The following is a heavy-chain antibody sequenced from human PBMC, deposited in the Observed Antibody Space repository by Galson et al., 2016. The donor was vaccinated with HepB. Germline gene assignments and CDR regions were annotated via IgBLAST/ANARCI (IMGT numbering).Heavy chain of an antibody. CDR2: ISGSGYII. D-gene: IGHD5-12*01. J-gene: IGHJ4*02. CDR1: GFTFNSHK. CDR3: AREGAYSGNDFGGGFDF. Sequence: SLRLSCAASGFTFNSHKMQWVRQAPGKGLEWLSDISGSGYIIQYADSVKGRFTTSRDNAKYSLFLQMNSLRDEDTAVYYCAREGAYSGNDFGGGFDFWGQGTLVTVSS. V-gene: IGHV3-48*02.